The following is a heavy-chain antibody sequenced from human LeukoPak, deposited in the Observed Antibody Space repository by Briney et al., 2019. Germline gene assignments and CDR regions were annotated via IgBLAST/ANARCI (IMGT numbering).Heavy chain of an antibody. J-gene: IGHJ3*02. CDR1: GFNFNNYN. Sequence: GGSLRLSCAASGFNFNNYNMNWVRQAPGKGLEWVSYITLSSSTIYYADSVKGRFTVSRDNAKNSLYLQMNSLRAEDTAVYYCARVTLHDAFDIWGQGTMVTVSS. CDR3: ARVTLHDAFDI. CDR2: ITLSSSTI. V-gene: IGHV3-48*01.